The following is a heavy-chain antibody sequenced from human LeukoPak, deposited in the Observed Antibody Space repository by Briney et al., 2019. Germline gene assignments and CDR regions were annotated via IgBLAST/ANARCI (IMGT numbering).Heavy chain of an antibody. CDR1: VGSLNLYY. D-gene: IGHD3-10*01. V-gene: IGHV4-59*01. J-gene: IGHJ4*02. Sequence: SETLSVTCAASVGSLNLYYWSWMRQPPGKGLEWRGYLYYSGSTNYNPSLESRVTISVDTSRNQFSLKLSSVTAADTAVYYCARVFYYDSGSYCNHCDYWGQGTLVTVSS. CDR3: ARVFYYDSGSYCNHCDY. CDR2: LYYSGST.